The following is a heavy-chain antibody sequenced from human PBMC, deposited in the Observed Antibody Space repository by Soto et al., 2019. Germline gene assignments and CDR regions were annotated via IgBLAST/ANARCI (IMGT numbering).Heavy chain of an antibody. V-gene: IGHV3-30*04. CDR2: ISYDGSNK. CDR1: GFTFSSYA. J-gene: IGHJ4*02. D-gene: IGHD1-26*01. Sequence: GGSLRLSCAASGFTFSSYAMHWVRQAPGKGLEWVAVISYDGSNKYYADSVKGRFTISRDNSKNTLYLQMNSLRAEDTAVYYCARERSYSGSYQPYFDYWGQGTLVTVSS. CDR3: ARERSYSGSYQPYFDY.